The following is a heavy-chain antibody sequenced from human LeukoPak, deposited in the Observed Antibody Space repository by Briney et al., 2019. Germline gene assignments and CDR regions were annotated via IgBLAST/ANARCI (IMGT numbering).Heavy chain of an antibody. J-gene: IGHJ6*03. CDR1: RYTFTGYY. CDR2: ISAYNGNT. CDR3: ARGYYDFWSGYYTMGYYYYYMDV. D-gene: IGHD3-3*01. Sequence: GASVKVSCKASRYTFTGYYMHWVRQAPGQGLEWMGWISAYNGNTNYAQKLQGRVTMTTDTSTSTAYMELRSLRSDDTAVYYCARGYYDFWSGYYTMGYYYYYMDVWGKGTTVTVSS. V-gene: IGHV1-18*04.